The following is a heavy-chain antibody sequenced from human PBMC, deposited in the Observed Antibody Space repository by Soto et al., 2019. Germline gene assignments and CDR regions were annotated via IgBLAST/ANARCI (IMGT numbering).Heavy chain of an antibody. J-gene: IGHJ6*02. CDR1: GGSISSYY. CDR2: IYPSGST. V-gene: IGHV4-4*07. D-gene: IGHD3-3*01. Sequence: SETLSLTCTVSGGSISSYYWSWIRQPAGKGLEWIGRIYPSGSTNYNPSLKSRVTMSVDTSKNQFSLKLSSVTAAATAVYYCARDRSYDCWSGYSSEDYYYYGMDVWGQGTTVTVSS. CDR3: ARDRSYDCWSGYSSEDYYYYGMDV.